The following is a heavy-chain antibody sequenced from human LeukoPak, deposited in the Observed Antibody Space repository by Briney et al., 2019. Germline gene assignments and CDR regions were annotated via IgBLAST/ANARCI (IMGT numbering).Heavy chain of an antibody. CDR2: IYYSGST. CDR1: GGSISNYY. D-gene: IGHD6-13*01. Sequence: SETLSLTCTVSGGSISNYYWSWIRQPPGKGLQWIGYIYYSGSTNYNPSLKSRVTVSVYTSKNQFSLKLTSVTAADTAVYYCARDEGIADNWFDPWGQGTLVTVSS. CDR3: ARDEGIADNWFDP. V-gene: IGHV4-59*01. J-gene: IGHJ5*02.